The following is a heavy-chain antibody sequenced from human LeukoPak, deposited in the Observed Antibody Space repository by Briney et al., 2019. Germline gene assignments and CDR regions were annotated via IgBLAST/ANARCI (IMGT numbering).Heavy chain of an antibody. CDR3: ARIGYSSSSFDY. D-gene: IGHD6-6*01. Sequence: PGGSLRLSCAVSGFMYNNYWMSRVRQAPGKGLEWVANIKQDGSVKYYVDSVKGRFTISRDNAKNSLYLQMNSLRAEDRAVYYCARIGYSSSSFDYWGRGTLVTVSS. V-gene: IGHV3-7*01. CDR1: GFMYNNYW. J-gene: IGHJ4*02. CDR2: IKQDGSVK.